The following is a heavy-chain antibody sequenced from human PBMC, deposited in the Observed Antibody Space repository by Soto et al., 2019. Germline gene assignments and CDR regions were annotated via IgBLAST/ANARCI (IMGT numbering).Heavy chain of an antibody. CDR1: GFTFSSYG. CDR2: ISYDGSNK. CDR3: AKDQKDWNDGRGGFDY. Sequence: GGSLRLSCAASGFTFSSYGMHWVRQAPGKGLEWVAVISYDGSNKYYADSVKGRFTISRDNSKDTLYLQMNSLSTEDTAVYYCAKDQKDWNDGRGGFDYWGQGTLVTVSS. J-gene: IGHJ4*02. V-gene: IGHV3-30*18. D-gene: IGHD1-1*01.